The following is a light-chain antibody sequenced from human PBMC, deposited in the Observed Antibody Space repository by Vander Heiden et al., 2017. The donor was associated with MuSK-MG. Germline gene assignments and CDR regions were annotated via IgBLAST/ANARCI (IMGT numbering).Light chain of an antibody. J-gene: IGLJ3*02. CDR2: GNS. CDR3: ATWEDRLNGLV. V-gene: IGLV1-44*01. CDR1: SSNIGTNP. Sequence: QSVLIQPPSASGTPGQRVTISCSGSSSNIGTNPVNWYVQLPGPAPKLLIYGNSKRPSGVPARFSGSKSGTSASLAISGLQAEDEADYFCATWEDRLNGLVFGGGTKLTVL.